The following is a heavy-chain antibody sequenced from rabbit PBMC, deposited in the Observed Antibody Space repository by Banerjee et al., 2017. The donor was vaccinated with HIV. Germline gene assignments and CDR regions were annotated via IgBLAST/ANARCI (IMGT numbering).Heavy chain of an antibody. CDR2: INTISGDT. Sequence: QEQLVESGGGLVQPGGSLTLTCTASGFSFSNGYVMCWVRQAPGKGLEWIACINTISGDTVYATWAKGRFTISKASWTTVTLQMTSLTAADTASYFCARLYAGSSGYLSLWGPGTLVTVS. CDR3: ARLYAGSSGYLSL. V-gene: IGHV1S45*01. D-gene: IGHD1-1*01. J-gene: IGHJ4*01. CDR1: GFSFSNGYV.